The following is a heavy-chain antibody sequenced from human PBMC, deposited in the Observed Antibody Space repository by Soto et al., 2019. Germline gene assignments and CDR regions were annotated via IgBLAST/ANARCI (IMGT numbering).Heavy chain of an antibody. D-gene: IGHD2-15*01. CDR3: ARQYSTGDYHYVMDV. CDR2: IYPGDSDT. V-gene: IGHV5-51*01. CDR1: GYSFTSYW. J-gene: IGHJ6*01. Sequence: GESLKISCEGSGYSFTSYWIGWVRQMPGKGLKWMGIIYPGDSDTRYSPSFQGQVTISADKSISTAYLQWSSLKASDTAMYYCARQYSTGDYHYVMDVSRQRTTV.